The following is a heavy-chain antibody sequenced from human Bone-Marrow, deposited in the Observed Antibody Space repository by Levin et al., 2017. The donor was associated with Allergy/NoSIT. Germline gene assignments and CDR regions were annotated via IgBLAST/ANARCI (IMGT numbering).Heavy chain of an antibody. J-gene: IGHJ4*02. CDR1: GFTFSSYA. D-gene: IGHD4-17*01. V-gene: IGHV3-30-3*01. CDR2: ISYDGSNK. CDR3: AKVRSLYGDGPYYFDY. Sequence: GGSLRLSCAASGFTFSSYAMHWVRQAPGKGLEWVAVISYDGSNKYYADSVKGRFTISRDNSKNTLYLQMNSLRAEDTAVYYCAKVRSLYGDGPYYFDYWGQGTLVTVSS.